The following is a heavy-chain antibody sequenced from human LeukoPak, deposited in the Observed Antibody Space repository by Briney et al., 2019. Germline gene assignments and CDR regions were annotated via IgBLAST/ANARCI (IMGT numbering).Heavy chain of an antibody. CDR2: ISSSSSYI. Sequence: GGSLRLSCAASGFTFSSYSMNWVRQAPGKGLEWVSSISSSSSYIYYADSVKGRFTISRDNAKNSLYLQMNSLRAENTAVYYCARDLGSRTGTTYDHWGQGTLVTVSS. CDR3: ARDLGSRTGTTYDH. CDR1: GFTFSSYS. J-gene: IGHJ4*02. D-gene: IGHD1-1*01. V-gene: IGHV3-21*01.